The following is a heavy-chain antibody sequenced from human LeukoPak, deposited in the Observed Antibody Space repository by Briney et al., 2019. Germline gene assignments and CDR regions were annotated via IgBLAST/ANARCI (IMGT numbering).Heavy chain of an antibody. V-gene: IGHV1-2*02. D-gene: IGHD5-12*01. Sequence: ASVKVSCKASGYTFTGYYMHWVRQAPGQGLEWMGWINPNSGGTNYAQKFQGRVTITRDTSISTAYMELSRLRSDDTAVYYCARNYVDIVATISGYWGQGTLVTVSS. CDR3: ARNYVDIVATISGY. CDR2: INPNSGGT. J-gene: IGHJ4*02. CDR1: GYTFTGYY.